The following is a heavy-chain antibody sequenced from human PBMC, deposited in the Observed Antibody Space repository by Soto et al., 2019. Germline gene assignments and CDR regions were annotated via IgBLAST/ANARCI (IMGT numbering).Heavy chain of an antibody. J-gene: IGHJ3*02. CDR2: IYSGGST. Sequence: GGSLRLSCAASGFTVSSNYMSWVRQAPGKGLEWVSVIYSGGSTYYADSVKGRFTISRDNSKNTLYLQMNSLRAEDTAVYYCAGSPYDSSGYYRDAFDIWGQGTMVTVSS. CDR1: GFTVSSNY. V-gene: IGHV3-53*01. CDR3: AGSPYDSSGYYRDAFDI. D-gene: IGHD3-22*01.